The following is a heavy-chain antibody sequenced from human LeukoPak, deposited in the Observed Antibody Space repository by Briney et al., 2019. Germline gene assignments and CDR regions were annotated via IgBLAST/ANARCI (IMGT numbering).Heavy chain of an antibody. CDR3: ARQLRYFDWYDAFGI. Sequence: SETLSLTCTVSGGSISSYYWSWIRQPPGKGLEWIGYIYYSGSTNYNPSLKSRVTISVDTSKNQFSLKLSSVTAADTAVYYCARQLRYFDWYDAFGIWGQGTMVTVSS. J-gene: IGHJ3*02. D-gene: IGHD3-9*01. CDR1: GGSISSYY. V-gene: IGHV4-59*08. CDR2: IYYSGST.